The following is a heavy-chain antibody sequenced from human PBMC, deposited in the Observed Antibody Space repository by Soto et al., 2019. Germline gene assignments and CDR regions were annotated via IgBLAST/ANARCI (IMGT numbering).Heavy chain of an antibody. J-gene: IGHJ4*02. D-gene: IGHD3-16*02. CDR1: GFTFSNYA. CDR3: VASALSFDY. CDR2: ISDDGNKE. V-gene: IGHV3-30-3*01. Sequence: VHLVDSGGGVVQPGRSLRLSCAASGFTFSNYAMHWVRQAPGKGLEWLAVISDDGNKEQLADSVKGRFTISRDNSKNTLYLQINSLRDEDTAVYQCVASALSFDYWGQGTLVTVSS.